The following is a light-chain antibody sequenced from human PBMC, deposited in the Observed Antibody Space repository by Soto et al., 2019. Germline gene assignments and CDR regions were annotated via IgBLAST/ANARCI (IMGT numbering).Light chain of an antibody. V-gene: IGKV3-15*01. CDR1: QSVSNN. CDR2: YAS. Sequence: EIMMTQSPATLSVSPGESATLSCRASQSVSNNLAWYQHKPGQAPRLLIYYASTRATGIPARFSGSGSGTEFTLTISRLQSEDFALYYCQQYNDWPPITFGQGTRPEIK. CDR3: QQYNDWPPIT. J-gene: IGKJ5*01.